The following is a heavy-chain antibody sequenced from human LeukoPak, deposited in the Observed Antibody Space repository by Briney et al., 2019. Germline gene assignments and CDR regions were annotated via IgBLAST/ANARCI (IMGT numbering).Heavy chain of an antibody. V-gene: IGHV4-59*01. J-gene: IGHJ3*02. D-gene: IGHD2-15*01. Sequence: PSETLSLTCTVSGGSISSYYWSWIRQPPGKGLEWIGCIYYSGSTNYNPSLKSRVTISVDTSKNQFSLKLSSVTAADTAVYYCAREDIVVVGAFDIWGQGTMATVSS. CDR3: AREDIVVVGAFDI. CDR1: GGSISSYY. CDR2: IYYSGST.